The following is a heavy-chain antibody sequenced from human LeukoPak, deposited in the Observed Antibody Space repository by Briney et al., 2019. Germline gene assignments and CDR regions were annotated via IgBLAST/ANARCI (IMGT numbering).Heavy chain of an antibody. D-gene: IGHD2-21*02. CDR3: AKATVEGDPYYYYYGMDV. V-gene: IGHV3-30*18. CDR1: GFTLSSYG. CDR2: ISYDGSNK. J-gene: IGHJ6*02. Sequence: GGSLRLSCAASGFTLSSYGMHWVRQAPGKGLEWVAVISYDGSNKYYADSVKGRFTISRDNSKNTLYLQMNSLRAEDTAVYYCAKATVEGDPYYYYYGMDVWGQGTSVTVS.